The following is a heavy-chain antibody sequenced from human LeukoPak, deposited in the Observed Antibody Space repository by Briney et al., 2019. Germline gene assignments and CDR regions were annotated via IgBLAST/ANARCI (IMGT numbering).Heavy chain of an antibody. Sequence: PGGFLRLSCAASGFTFSTYGMHWARQAPGKGLEWVAVIWFDGSNKYYADSVKGRFTVSRDNSKNTLYLQMNSLRVEDTAVYYCARGSYYYDSTGPFSFWGQGTLVTVSS. CDR2: IWFDGSNK. CDR1: GFTFSTYG. V-gene: IGHV3-33*01. J-gene: IGHJ4*02. CDR3: ARGSYYYDSTGPFSF. D-gene: IGHD3-22*01.